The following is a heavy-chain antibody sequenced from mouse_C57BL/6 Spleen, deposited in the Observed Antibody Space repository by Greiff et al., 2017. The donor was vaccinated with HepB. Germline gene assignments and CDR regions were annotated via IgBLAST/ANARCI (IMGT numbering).Heavy chain of an antibody. J-gene: IGHJ3*01. D-gene: IGHD2-5*01. V-gene: IGHV1-85*01. CDR2: IYPRDGST. CDR3: ARRGDHSNYVAWFAY. CDR1: GYTFTSYD. Sequence: QVQLQQSGPELVKPGASVKLSCKASGYTFTSYDINWVKQRPGQGLEWIGWIYPRDGSTKYNEKFKGKATLTVDTSSSTAYMELHSLTSEDSAVYFCARRGDHSNYVAWFAYWGQGTLVTVSA.